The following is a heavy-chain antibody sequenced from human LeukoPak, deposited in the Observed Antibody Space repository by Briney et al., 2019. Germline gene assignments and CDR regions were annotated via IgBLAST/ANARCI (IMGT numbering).Heavy chain of an antibody. CDR3: ARGFSGNYYMDV. J-gene: IGHJ6*03. V-gene: IGHV4-38-2*02. CDR2: IYHSGST. D-gene: IGHD1-26*01. CDR1: GYSISSGYY. Sequence: SETLSLTCTVSGYSISSGYYWGWIRQPPGKGLEWIGSIYHSGSTHYNPSLKSRVTISVDTSKNQFSLKLSSVTAADTAVYYCARGFSGNYYMDVWGKGTTVTVSS.